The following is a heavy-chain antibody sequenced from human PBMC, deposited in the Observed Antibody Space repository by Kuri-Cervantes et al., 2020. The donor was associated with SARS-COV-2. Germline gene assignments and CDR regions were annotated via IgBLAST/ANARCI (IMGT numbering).Heavy chain of an antibody. CDR3: AAALIDAFDI. Sequence: SVKVSCKASGFTFTSSAMQWVRQARGQRLEWIGWIVVGSGNTNYAQKFQERVTITRDVSTSTAYMELSSLRSEDMAVYYCAAALIDAFDIWGQGTMVTVSS. CDR1: GFTFTSSA. V-gene: IGHV1-58*02. CDR2: IVVGSGNT. J-gene: IGHJ3*02.